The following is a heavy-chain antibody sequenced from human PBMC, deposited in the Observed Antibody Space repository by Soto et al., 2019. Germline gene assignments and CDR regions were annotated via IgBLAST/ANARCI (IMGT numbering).Heavy chain of an antibody. CDR3: ASVSGFAAPPNY. D-gene: IGHD2-15*01. V-gene: IGHV1-46*01. J-gene: IGHJ4*02. Sequence: ASVKVSCKASGYLFTNYYIHWVRQAPGQGLEWMGIVNPSGYTSTLAQKFQGRLTMTSDTSTSTVYMDLGSLTSEDTAVYYCASVSGFAAPPNYWGQGTLVTVSS. CDR2: VNPSGYTS. CDR1: GYLFTNYY.